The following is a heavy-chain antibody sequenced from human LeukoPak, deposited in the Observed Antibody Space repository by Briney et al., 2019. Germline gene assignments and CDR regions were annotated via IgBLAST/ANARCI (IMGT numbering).Heavy chain of an antibody. CDR3: ARARYYYYGMDV. J-gene: IGHJ6*02. V-gene: IGHV4-39*01. Sequence: PSETLSLTCTVSGGSISSSRYYWGYIRQPPGKGLEWLGSIYYTGSTYYNPSLKSRVTVSVDTSKNQFSLKLNSVTAADTAVYYCARARYYYYGMDVWGQGTTVTVSS. CDR2: IYYTGST. CDR1: GGSISSSRYY.